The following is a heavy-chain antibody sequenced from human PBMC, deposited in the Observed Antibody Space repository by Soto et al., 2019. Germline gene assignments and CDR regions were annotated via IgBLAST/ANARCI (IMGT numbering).Heavy chain of an antibody. V-gene: IGHV3-48*01. J-gene: IGHJ6*03. D-gene: IGHD2-2*01. Sequence: GGSLRLSCAASGFTFSSYSMNWVRQAPGKGLEWVSYISSSSSTIYYADSVKGRFTISRDNAKNSLYLQMNSLRAEDTAVYYCARQLVIVVLPAAMEQRSYDNYYYYYMDVWGKGTTVTVSS. CDR2: ISSSSSTI. CDR1: GFTFSSYS. CDR3: ARQLVIVVLPAAMEQRSYDNYYYYYMDV.